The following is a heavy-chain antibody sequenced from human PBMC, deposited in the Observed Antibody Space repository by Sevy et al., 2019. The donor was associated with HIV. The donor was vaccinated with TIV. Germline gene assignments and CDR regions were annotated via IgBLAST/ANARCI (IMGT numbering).Heavy chain of an antibody. CDR1: GFTFSSYD. Sequence: GGSLRLSCAASGFTFSSYDMHWVRQATGKGLEWVSAIGTAGDTYYPGSVKGRFTITRENAKNSLYFQMNSLRAGDTAVYYCARDRVYYYGSFSYGMDVWGQGTTVTVSS. V-gene: IGHV3-13*01. CDR2: IGTAGDT. D-gene: IGHD3-10*01. CDR3: ARDRVYYYGSFSYGMDV. J-gene: IGHJ6*02.